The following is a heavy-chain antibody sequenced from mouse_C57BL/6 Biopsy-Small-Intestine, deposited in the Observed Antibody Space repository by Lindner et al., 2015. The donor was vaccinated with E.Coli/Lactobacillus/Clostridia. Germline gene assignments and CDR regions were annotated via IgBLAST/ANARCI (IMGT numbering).Heavy chain of an antibody. D-gene: IGHD2-2*01. Sequence: VQLQESGPELVKPGASVKMSCKASGYTFTDYNMHWVKQSHGKSLEWIGYINPNNGGTNYSQKFKGKATLTVNKSSSTAYMELRSLTSEDSAVYYCAGVGYDVDYWGQGTTLTVSS. CDR2: INPNNGGT. CDR1: GYTFTDYN. J-gene: IGHJ2*01. V-gene: IGHV1-22*01. CDR3: AGVGYDVDY.